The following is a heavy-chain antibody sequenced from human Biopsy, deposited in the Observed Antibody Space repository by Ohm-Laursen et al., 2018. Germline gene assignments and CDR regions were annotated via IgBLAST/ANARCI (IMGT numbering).Heavy chain of an antibody. J-gene: IGHJ6*02. Sequence: SVKVSCKAPGGTFSNYGVNWVRQAPGQGLEWLGGNIPILGTGNYAQKFQGRVTMTADTSTSTAYMEVTSLRSDDTAVYYCARAKLEPVYYYYGMDVWGQGTTVTVSS. CDR3: ARAKLEPVYYYYGMDV. CDR2: NIPILGTG. CDR1: GGTFSNYG. V-gene: IGHV1-69*06. D-gene: IGHD1-1*01.